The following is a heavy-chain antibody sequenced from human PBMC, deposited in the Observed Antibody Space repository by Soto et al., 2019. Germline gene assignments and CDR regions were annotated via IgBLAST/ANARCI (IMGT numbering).Heavy chain of an antibody. CDR2: ISAYNGNT. D-gene: IGHD3-22*01. CDR1: GDTLTTYG. J-gene: IGHJ4*02. V-gene: IGHV1-18*01. CDR3: ARDHYYDIPFDY. Sequence: GASVKVSCKASGDTLTTYGISWVRQAPGQGLEWMGWISAYNGNTNYAQKLQGRVTMTTDTSTSTAYMELRSLRSDDTAVYYCARDHYYDIPFDYWGQGTLVTVSS.